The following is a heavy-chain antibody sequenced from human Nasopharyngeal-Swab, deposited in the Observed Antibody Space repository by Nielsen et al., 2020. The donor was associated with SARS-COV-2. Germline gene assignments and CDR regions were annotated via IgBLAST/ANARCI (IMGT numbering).Heavy chain of an antibody. CDR2: MNPNSGNT. CDR3: ARGQFRSPSDY. Sequence: ASVKVSCKASGYTFTSYDINWVRHAPGQGLEWMGWMNPNSGNTGYAQKFQGRVTMTRHTSISTAYMELSSLRSEDTAVYYCARGQFRSPSDYWGQGTLVTVSS. J-gene: IGHJ4*02. V-gene: IGHV1-8*01. CDR1: GYTFTSYD.